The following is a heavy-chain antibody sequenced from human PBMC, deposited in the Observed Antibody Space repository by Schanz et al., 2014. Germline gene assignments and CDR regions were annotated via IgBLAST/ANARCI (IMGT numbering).Heavy chain of an antibody. CDR1: GGTFNSYT. Sequence: QVQLVQSGAEVKKPGSSMKVSCKASGGTFNSYTINWVRQAPGQGLEWMGRIIPILGIANYAQKFQGRVTFTADKSTSTAYMELSSLKSEDTAVYYCARAFGGYDPAGALDYWGQGTLVTVSS. CDR3: ARAFGGYDPAGALDY. D-gene: IGHD5-12*01. J-gene: IGHJ4*02. CDR2: IIPILGIA. V-gene: IGHV1-69*02.